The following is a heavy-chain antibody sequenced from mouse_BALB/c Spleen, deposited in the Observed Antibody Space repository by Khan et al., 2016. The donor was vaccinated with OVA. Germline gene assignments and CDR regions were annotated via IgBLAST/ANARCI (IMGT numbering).Heavy chain of an antibody. D-gene: IGHD2-3*01. V-gene: IGHV3-2*02. CDR2: ISYSGST. CDR1: GYSIPSDYA. CDR3: ARDGSRYNYAMDY. Sequence: EVQLVESGPGLVQPSQSLSLTCTVTGYSIPSDYAWNWIRQFPGNKLEWMGYISYSGSTNYNPALKSRISITRDTSKNQFFLQLNSVTTEDTATYYCARDGSRYNYAMDYWGQGTSVTVSS. J-gene: IGHJ4*01.